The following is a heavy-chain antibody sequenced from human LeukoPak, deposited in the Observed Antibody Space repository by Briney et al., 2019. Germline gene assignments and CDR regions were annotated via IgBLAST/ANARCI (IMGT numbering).Heavy chain of an antibody. CDR3: ARSIAVAGFDY. V-gene: IGHV1-8*01. CDR2: MNPNSGNT. Sequence: ASVEVSSKASGYTFTSYDINWVRQATGQGLEWMGWMNPNSGNTGYAQKFQGRVTMTRNTSISTAYMELSSLRSEDTAVYYCARSIAVAGFDYWGQGTLVTVSS. J-gene: IGHJ4*02. CDR1: GYTFTSYD. D-gene: IGHD6-19*01.